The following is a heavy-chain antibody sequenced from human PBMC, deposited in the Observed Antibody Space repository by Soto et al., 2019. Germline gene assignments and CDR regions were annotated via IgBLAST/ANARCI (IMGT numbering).Heavy chain of an antibody. Sequence: QVQLVESGGGVVQPGRSLRLSCAASGFTFSSYGMHWVRQAPGKGLEWVAVISHDGSNKYYADSVKGRFTISRDNSKNTLYLQMNSLRAEDTAVYYCAKVFTLRYFGWSPFDYWGQGTLVTVSS. V-gene: IGHV3-30*18. J-gene: IGHJ4*02. CDR1: GFTFSSYG. CDR3: AKVFTLRYFGWSPFDY. CDR2: ISHDGSNK. D-gene: IGHD3-9*01.